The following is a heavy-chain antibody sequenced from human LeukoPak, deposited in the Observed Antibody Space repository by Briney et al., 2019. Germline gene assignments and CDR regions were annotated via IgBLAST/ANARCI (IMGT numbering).Heavy chain of an antibody. V-gene: IGHV3-30*18. D-gene: IGHD5-24*01. CDR2: ISYDGSNK. Sequence: QPGGSLRLSCAASGFTFSSYGMHWVRQAPGKGLEWVAVISYDGSNKYYADSVKGRFTISKDNFKNTLYLQMNSLRAEDTAVYYCAKDREMATTSYYYYGMDVWGQGTTVTVSS. CDR3: AKDREMATTSYYYYGMDV. CDR1: GFTFSSYG. J-gene: IGHJ6*02.